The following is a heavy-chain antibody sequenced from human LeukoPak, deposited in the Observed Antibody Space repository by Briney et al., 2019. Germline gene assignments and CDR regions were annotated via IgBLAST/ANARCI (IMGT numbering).Heavy chain of an antibody. J-gene: IGHJ5*02. Sequence: SETLSLTCTVSGDSINTNNHWAWIRQPAGKGLEWIGRLHNSASTNYNPSLQSRVTISVDTSKNQFSLKMTSATAADTAVYFCARDPLRSSFHPWGEGILVPVS. D-gene: IGHD6-13*01. V-gene: IGHV4-4*07. CDR1: GDSINTNN. CDR3: ARDPLRSSFHP. CDR2: LHNSAST.